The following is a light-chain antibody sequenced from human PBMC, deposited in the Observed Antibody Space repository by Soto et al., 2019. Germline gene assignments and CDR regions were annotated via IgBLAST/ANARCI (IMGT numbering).Light chain of an antibody. Sequence: DIQMTQSPSTLSASVGDRVTITCRASQSISSWLAWYQQKPGKAPKLLIYDASSLESGVPSRFSGSGSGPEFTLTISSLQPDDFATYYCQQYISYSWTFGQGTKVEIK. J-gene: IGKJ1*01. CDR2: DAS. CDR3: QQYISYSWT. CDR1: QSISSW. V-gene: IGKV1-5*01.